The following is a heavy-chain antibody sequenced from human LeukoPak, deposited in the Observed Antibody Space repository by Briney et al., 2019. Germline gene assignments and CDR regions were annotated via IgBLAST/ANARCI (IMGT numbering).Heavy chain of an antibody. CDR2: IIPVLNIT. J-gene: IGHJ4*02. D-gene: IGHD5-12*01. V-gene: IGHV1-69*04. CDR3: AREGGIVATTAFDY. Sequence: GASVKVSCKASGGTFSSSAITWVRQAPGQGLEWMGRIIPVLNITNYAQRLQGRVTVTTDTSTSTAYMELRSLTSDDTAIYYCAREGGIVATTAFDYWGQGTLVTVSS. CDR1: GGTFSSSA.